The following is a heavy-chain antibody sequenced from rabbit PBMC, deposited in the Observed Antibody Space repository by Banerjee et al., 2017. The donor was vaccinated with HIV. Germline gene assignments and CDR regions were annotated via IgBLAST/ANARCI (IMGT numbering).Heavy chain of an antibody. V-gene: IGHV1S47*01. Sequence: QEQLVESGGGLVQPGGSLKLSCKASGFDFRSYGVSWVRRAPGKGLEWIGYIDPVFGSTYYASWVNGRFTISSHNAQNTVDLQMNSLTAADTATYFCARDLGYASSSGHYFIWALWGPGTLVTVS. CDR2: IDPVFGST. J-gene: IGHJ4*01. CDR3: ARDLGYASSSGHYFIWAL. D-gene: IGHD1-1*01. CDR1: GFDFRSYG.